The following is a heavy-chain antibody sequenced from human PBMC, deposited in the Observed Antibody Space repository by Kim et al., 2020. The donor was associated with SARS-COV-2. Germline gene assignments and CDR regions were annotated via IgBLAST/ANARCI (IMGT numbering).Heavy chain of an antibody. V-gene: IGHV3-23*01. D-gene: IGHD3-10*01. CDR1: GFSFSDYA. J-gene: IGHJ6*02. CDR2: FSGDDGTT. Sequence: GGSLRLSCVVSGFSFSDYAMSWVRQAPGKGLEWVSGFSGDDGTTYYADSVKGRFTISSDNSKNTLYLQMNSLRVEDTALYYCAKDLFGSGSYYSTKRYYYNGMDVWGQGTTVTVSS. CDR3: AKDLFGSGSYYSTKRYYYNGMDV.